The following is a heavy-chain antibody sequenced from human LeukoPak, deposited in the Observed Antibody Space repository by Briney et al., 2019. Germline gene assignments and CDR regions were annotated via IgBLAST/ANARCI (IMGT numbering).Heavy chain of an antibody. V-gene: IGHV3-74*01. D-gene: IGHD3-10*02. CDR1: GFTFSRYW. CDR3: AELGITMIGGV. Sequence: GGSLRLSCAASGFTFSRYWMHCVRQGPGKGQVWVSRINTDESRTNYADSVKGRFTISRDNAKNSLYLQMNSLRAEDTAVYYCAELGITMIGGVWGKGTTVTISS. J-gene: IGHJ6*04. CDR2: INTDESRT.